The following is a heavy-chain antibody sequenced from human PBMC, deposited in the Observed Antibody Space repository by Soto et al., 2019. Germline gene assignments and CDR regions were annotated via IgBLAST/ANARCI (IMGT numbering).Heavy chain of an antibody. D-gene: IGHD1-20*01. CDR2: VSGSGGST. CDR1: GFTFSSYA. V-gene: IGHV3-23*01. J-gene: IGHJ4*02. CDR3: AKPSDYNWNDY. Sequence: EVQLLESGGGLVQPGGSLRLSCLASGFTFSSYAMSWVRQAPGKGLEWISAVSGSGGSTYYADSVKGRFTISRDNSKDTLYLQMNNLRAEDTAVYYCAKPSDYNWNDYWGQGTLVTVSS.